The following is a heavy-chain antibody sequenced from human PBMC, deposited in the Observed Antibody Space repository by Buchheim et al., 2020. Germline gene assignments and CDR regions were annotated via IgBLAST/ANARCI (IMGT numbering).Heavy chain of an antibody. CDR1: GFTFSSYA. J-gene: IGHJ4*02. V-gene: IGHV3-30-3*01. CDR3: ARDYYDSSGYYPHFDY. CDR2: ISYDGSNK. Sequence: QVQLVESGGGVVQPGRSLRLSCAASGFTFSSYAMHWVRQAPGKGLEWVAVISYDGSNKYYADSVKGRFTISRDNSKNKLYLQMNSLRAEETAVYYCARDYYDSSGYYPHFDYWGQGTL. D-gene: IGHD3-22*01.